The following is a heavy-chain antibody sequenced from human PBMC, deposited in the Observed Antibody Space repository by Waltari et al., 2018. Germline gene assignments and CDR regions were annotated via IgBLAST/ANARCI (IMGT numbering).Heavy chain of an antibody. V-gene: IGHV3-53*01. CDR1: GFTVSSNY. Sequence: EVQLVESGGGLIQPGGSLRLSCAASGFTVSSNYMSWVRQAPGKGLEWVSVIYSGGSTYYADSVKGRFTISRDNSKNTLYLQMNSLRAEDTAVYYCARTAPPGELELRVYYYYGMDVWGQGTTVTVSS. CDR2: IYSGGST. D-gene: IGHD1-7*01. CDR3: ARTAPPGELELRVYYYYGMDV. J-gene: IGHJ6*02.